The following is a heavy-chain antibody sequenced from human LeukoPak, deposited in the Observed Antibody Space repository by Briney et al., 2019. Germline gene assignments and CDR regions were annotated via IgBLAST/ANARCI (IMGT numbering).Heavy chain of an antibody. D-gene: IGHD3-3*01. V-gene: IGHV1-2*02. Sequence: GASVKVSCKASGYTFTGYYMHWVRQAPGQGLEWMGWINPNSGGTNYAQKFQGRVTMTRDTSISTTYMELSSLRSDDTAVYYCAREGVVINRPRHYYMDVWGKGTTVTVSS. CDR2: INPNSGGT. CDR1: GYTFTGYY. J-gene: IGHJ6*03. CDR3: AREGVVINRPRHYYMDV.